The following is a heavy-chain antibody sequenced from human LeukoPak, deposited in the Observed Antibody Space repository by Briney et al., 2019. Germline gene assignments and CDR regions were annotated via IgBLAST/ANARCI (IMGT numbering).Heavy chain of an antibody. CDR1: GFTFSDFP. CDR2: IFPSSDEI. V-gene: IGHV3-23*01. Sequence: GGSLTLSCAASGFTFSDFPMIWVRQAPGKGLEWVSSIFPSSDEIHYADSVKGRFTISRDNAKNTLYLQMNSLRAEDTAVYYCARGVEMATINGEFDYWGQGTLVTVSS. J-gene: IGHJ4*02. D-gene: IGHD5-24*01. CDR3: ARGVEMATINGEFDY.